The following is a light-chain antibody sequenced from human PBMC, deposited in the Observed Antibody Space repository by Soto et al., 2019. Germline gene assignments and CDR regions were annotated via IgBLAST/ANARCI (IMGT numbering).Light chain of an antibody. CDR2: SNN. V-gene: IGLV1-44*01. J-gene: IGLJ2*01. CDR1: SSNIGSNA. CDR3: AASDVSLNDVV. Sequence: QSVLTQPPSASGTPGQRVTISCSGSSSNIGSNAVYWYQQLPGTAPTLLIYSNNQRPSGVPDRFSGSKSGTSASLAISGLQSEDEADYYCAASDVSLNDVVFGGGTKLTVL.